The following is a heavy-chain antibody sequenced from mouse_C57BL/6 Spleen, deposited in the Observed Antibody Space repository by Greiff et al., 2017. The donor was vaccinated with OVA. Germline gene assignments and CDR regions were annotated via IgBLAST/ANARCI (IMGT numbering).Heavy chain of an antibody. D-gene: IGHD2-5*01. J-gene: IGHJ4*01. CDR2: ISSGSSTI. CDR1: GFTFSDYG. V-gene: IGHV5-17*01. CDR3: ARRDYSSYGYAMDY. Sequence: EVMLVESGGGLVKPGGSLKLSCAASGFTFSDYGMHWVRQAPEKGLEWVAYISSGSSTIYYADTVKGRFTISRDNAKNTLCLQMTSLRSEDTAMYYCARRDYSSYGYAMDYWGQGTSVTVSS.